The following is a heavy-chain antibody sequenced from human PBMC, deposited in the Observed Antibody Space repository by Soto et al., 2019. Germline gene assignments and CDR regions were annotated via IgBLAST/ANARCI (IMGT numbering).Heavy chain of an antibody. Sequence: QVKLVQSGAEVKKPGASVKVSCKASGYTFTSYAISWVRKAPGQGLEWMGWISAYNGNTNYEQKLQDRDTMTTYTSTAPACKELRSLRSDNPADYYSERTGPAEEYWGERTLVAASS. CDR1: GYTFTSYA. CDR3: ERTGPAEEY. CDR2: ISAYNGNT. V-gene: IGHV1-18*01. D-gene: IGHD3-10*01. J-gene: IGHJ4*02.